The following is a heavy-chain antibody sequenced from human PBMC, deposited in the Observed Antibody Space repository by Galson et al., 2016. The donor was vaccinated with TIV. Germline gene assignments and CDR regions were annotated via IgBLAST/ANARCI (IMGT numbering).Heavy chain of an antibody. CDR1: GFSLSTGEMC. V-gene: IGHV2-70*17. CDR3: ARMVYGDYPPRFYFDY. D-gene: IGHD4-17*01. J-gene: IGHJ4*02. CDR2: IDWDDDT. Sequence: PALVKPTQTLTLTCTFSGFSLSTGEMCVGWIRQPPGKALEWLARIDWDDDTFYSTSLKTRLTISKDTSKNQVVLTMTNMDPVDTATYYCARMVYGDYPPRFYFDYWGQGILVTVSS.